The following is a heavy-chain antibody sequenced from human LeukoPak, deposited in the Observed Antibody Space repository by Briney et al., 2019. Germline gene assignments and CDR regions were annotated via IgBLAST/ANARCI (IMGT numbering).Heavy chain of an antibody. CDR3: ARGYEGYYGSGTKIFSGEIDY. V-gene: IGHV7-4-1*02. CDR1: GYTFTSYA. CDR2: FNTNTGNP. Sequence: ASVKVSCKASGYTFTSYAMNWVRQAPGQGLEWMGWFNTNTGNPTYAQGFTGRFVFSLDTSVSTAYLQISSLKAEDTAVYYCARGYEGYYGSGTKIFSGEIDYWGQGTLVTVSS. J-gene: IGHJ4*02. D-gene: IGHD3-10*01.